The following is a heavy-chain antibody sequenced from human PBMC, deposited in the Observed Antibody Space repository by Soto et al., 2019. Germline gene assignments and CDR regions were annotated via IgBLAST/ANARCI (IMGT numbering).Heavy chain of an antibody. V-gene: IGHV4-39*01. J-gene: IGHJ5*02. D-gene: IGHD6-25*01. CDR1: GGSLTSSSHF. Sequence: SETLSLTCSASGGSLTSSSHFWGWVRQPPGKGLEWSGTIYFTGNTYYTPSLKSRLTMSIDTSKNEFSLRLNSVTAADTAVYYCAGQTFTIAAASYGRSNWFDPWGPGTLVTVSS. CDR2: IYFTGNT. CDR3: AGQTFTIAAASYGRSNWFDP.